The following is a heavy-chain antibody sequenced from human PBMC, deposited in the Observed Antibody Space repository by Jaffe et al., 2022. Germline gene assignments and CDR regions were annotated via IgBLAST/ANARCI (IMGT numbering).Heavy chain of an antibody. D-gene: IGHD5-12*01. J-gene: IGHJ5*02. Sequence: QVQLQQWGAGLLKPSETLSLTCAVYGGSFSGYYWSWIRQPPGKGLEWIGEINHSGSTNYNPSLKSRVTISVDTSKNQFSLKLSSVTAADTAVYYCARDLPHRTPDIVATTRGYWFDPWGQGTLVTVSS. V-gene: IGHV4-34*01. CDR1: GGSFSGYY. CDR2: INHSGST. CDR3: ARDLPHRTPDIVATTRGYWFDP.